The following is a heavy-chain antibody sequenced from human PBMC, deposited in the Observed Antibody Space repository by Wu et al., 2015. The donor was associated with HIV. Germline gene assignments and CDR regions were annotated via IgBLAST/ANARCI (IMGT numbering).Heavy chain of an antibody. CDR2: INPKGGSP. D-gene: IGHD3-22*01. Sequence: QVHLVQSGAEVKKPGASVKISCKASGYTFTSNWMHWVRQAPGQGLEWMGIINPKGGSPSYAQKFLDRVTITSDTSTSTFYMEVSSLRSDDTAVYYCARDGYYYEGRGYYATDYWGQGTLVTVSS. V-gene: IGHV1-46*01. CDR3: ARDGYYYEGRGYYATDY. CDR1: GYTFTSNW. J-gene: IGHJ4*02.